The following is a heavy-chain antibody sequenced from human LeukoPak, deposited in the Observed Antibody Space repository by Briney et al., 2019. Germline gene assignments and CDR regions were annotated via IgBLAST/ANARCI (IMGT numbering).Heavy chain of an antibody. J-gene: IGHJ4*02. CDR3: ARFSGSSGYLGDY. CDR1: GFTFSSYS. D-gene: IGHD3-22*01. CDR2: ISSSSSYI. Sequence: PGGSLRLSCAASGFTFSSYSMNWVRQAPGKGLEWVSSISSSSSYIYYADSVKGRFTISGDNAKNSLYLQMNSLRAEDTAVYYCARFSGSSGYLGDYWGQGTLVTVSS. V-gene: IGHV3-21*01.